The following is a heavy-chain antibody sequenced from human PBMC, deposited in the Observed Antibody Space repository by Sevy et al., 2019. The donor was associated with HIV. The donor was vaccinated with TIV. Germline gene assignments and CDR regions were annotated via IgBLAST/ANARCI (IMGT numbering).Heavy chain of an antibody. CDR2: ISGSGAST. J-gene: IGHJ4*02. CDR1: GFTFTIYA. D-gene: IGHD2-21*02. V-gene: IGHV3-23*01. CDR3: AKDAYCGGDCYSAPPFDY. Sequence: GGSLRLSCAASGFTFTIYAMTWVRQAPGRGLEWVSVISGSGASTYYTDSVKGRFTISRDNSKNTLYLQMNSLRAEDTAIYYCAKDAYCGGDCYSAPPFDYWGQGTLVTVSS.